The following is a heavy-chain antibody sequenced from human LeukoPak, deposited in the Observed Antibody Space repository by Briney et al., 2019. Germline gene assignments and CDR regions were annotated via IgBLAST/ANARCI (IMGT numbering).Heavy chain of an antibody. CDR1: GFTFSGSA. J-gene: IGHJ4*02. D-gene: IGHD3-16*01. Sequence: PGGSLRLSCAASGFTFSGSAMHWVRQASGKGLEWVGRIRSKAQGYATAYAASVKGRFTISRDNSKNTLYLQMNSLRAEDTAVYYCAKDSTRMITSDWGQGTLVTVSS. CDR2: IRSKAQGYAT. V-gene: IGHV3-73*01. CDR3: AKDSTRMITSD.